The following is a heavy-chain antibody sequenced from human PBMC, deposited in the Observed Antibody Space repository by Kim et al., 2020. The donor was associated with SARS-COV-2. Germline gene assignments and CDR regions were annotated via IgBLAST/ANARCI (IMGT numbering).Heavy chain of an antibody. D-gene: IGHD3-9*01. J-gene: IGHJ5*02. CDR3: ASSGILTGYPQWGT. CDR2: INTNTGNP. CDR1: GYTFTSYA. V-gene: IGHV7-4-1*02. Sequence: ASVKVSCKASGYTFTSYAMNWVRQAPGQGLEWMGWINTNTGNPTYAQGFTGRFVFSLDTSVSTAYLQISSLKAEDTAVYYCASSGILTGYPQWGTWGQGTLVTVSS.